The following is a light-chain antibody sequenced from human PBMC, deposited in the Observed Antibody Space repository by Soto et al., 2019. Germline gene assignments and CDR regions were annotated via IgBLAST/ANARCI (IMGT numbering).Light chain of an antibody. CDR3: SSYAGSTNYV. V-gene: IGLV2-8*01. CDR1: SSDVGAYNY. Sequence: QSALTQPPSASGSPGQSVTISCTGTSSDVGAYNYVSWYQQHPGKAPKLMIYDVSKRPSGVPYRFSGSKSGNAASLTVSGLQGEDEADYYCSSYAGSTNYVFGTGTKLTVL. J-gene: IGLJ1*01. CDR2: DVS.